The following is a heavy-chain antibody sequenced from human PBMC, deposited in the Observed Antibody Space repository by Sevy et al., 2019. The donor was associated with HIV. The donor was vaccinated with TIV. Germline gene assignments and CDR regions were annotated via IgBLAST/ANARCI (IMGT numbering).Heavy chain of an antibody. J-gene: IGHJ4*02. V-gene: IGHV4-61*02. CDR2: IYTSGST. D-gene: IGHD4-17*01. Sequence: SETLSLTCTVSGGSISSGSYYWSWIRQPAGKGLEWIGRIYTSGSTNYNPSLKSRVTISVVTSKNQFSLKLSSVTAADTAVYYCARDAHGGNFDYWGQGTLVTVSS. CDR1: GGSISSGSYY. CDR3: ARDAHGGNFDY.